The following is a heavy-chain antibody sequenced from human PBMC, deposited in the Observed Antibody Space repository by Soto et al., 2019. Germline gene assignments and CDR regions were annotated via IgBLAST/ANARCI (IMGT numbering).Heavy chain of an antibody. CDR3: ARNLGYCNSTNCYTVLDY. D-gene: IGHD2-2*02. Sequence: EVQLVESGGGLVQPGGSLRLSCAASGFTFSRYWMNWVRQAPGKGLEWVANIQQDGSEKYYEDSVTGRFTISRDNAKNSLFLQMNSLRAEDTAVYYCARNLGYCNSTNCYTVLDYWGQGTLVTVSS. CDR1: GFTFSRYW. J-gene: IGHJ4*02. V-gene: IGHV3-7*04. CDR2: IQQDGSEK.